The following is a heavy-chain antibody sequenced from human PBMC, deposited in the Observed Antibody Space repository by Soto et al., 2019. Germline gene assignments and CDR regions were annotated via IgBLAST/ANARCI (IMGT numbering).Heavy chain of an antibody. CDR1: GYSISSSNW. J-gene: IGHJ4*02. CDR2: IYYSGST. D-gene: IGHD1-7*01. V-gene: IGHV4-28*03. CDR3: ARVTGRHEDGITGTLDY. Sequence: QVQLQESGPGLVKPSDTLSLTCAVSGYSISSSNWWGWIRQPPGKGLEWIGYIYYSGSTYYNPSLNSRVTMSVDTSKNQFSLKLSSVTAVDTAVYYCARVTGRHEDGITGTLDYWGQGTLVTVSS.